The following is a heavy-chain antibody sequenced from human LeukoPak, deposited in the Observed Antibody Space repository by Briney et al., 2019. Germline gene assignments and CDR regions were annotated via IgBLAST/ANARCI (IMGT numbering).Heavy chain of an antibody. Sequence: SETLSLTCTVSGGSVSSGSHYWSWIRQPPGTGLEWIAYIYYTGSTNYNPSLKSRVTISVDTSKNHFSLNLSSVTAADTAVYYSARSLEGEGYNADYFDYWGQGTLVTVSS. CDR3: ARSLEGEGYNADYFDY. V-gene: IGHV4-61*03. CDR2: IYYTGST. D-gene: IGHD5-24*01. J-gene: IGHJ4*02. CDR1: GGSVSSGSHY.